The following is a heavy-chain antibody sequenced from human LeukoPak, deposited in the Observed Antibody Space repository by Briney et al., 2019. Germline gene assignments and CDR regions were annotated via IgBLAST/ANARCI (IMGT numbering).Heavy chain of an antibody. V-gene: IGHV3-23*01. D-gene: IGHD3-3*01. CDR3: AKESREFYDFWSPSNWFDP. CDR1: GFTFSSYA. Sequence: PGGSLRLSCAASGFTFSSYAMSWVRQAPGKGLEWVSAISGSGGSTYYADSVKGRFTISRGNSKNTLCLQMNSLRAEDTAVYYCAKESREFYDFWSPSNWFDPWGQGTLVTVSS. J-gene: IGHJ5*02. CDR2: ISGSGGST.